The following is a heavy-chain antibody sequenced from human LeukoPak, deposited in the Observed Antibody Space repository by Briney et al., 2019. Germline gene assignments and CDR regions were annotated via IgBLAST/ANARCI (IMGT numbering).Heavy chain of an antibody. CDR2: INHSGST. CDR1: GGSFSGYY. D-gene: IGHD3-16*01. Sequence: SETLSLTCAVYGGSFSGYYWSWIRQPPGKGLEWIGEINHSGSTNYNPSLKSRVTISVDTSKNQFSLTLSSVTAADTAVYYCARVDKGGLDYWGQGTLVTVSP. V-gene: IGHV4-34*01. CDR3: ARVDKGGLDY. J-gene: IGHJ4*02.